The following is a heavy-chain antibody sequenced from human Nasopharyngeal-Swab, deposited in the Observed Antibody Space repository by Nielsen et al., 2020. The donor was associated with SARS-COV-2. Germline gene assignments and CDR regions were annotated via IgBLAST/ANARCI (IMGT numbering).Heavy chain of an antibody. Sequence: ASVQVSCKASGYTFTGYFLHWVRQAPGQGLEWMGWINPDSGGTNYAQKFQGRVTMTRDTSISTAYMDLSRLRSDDTAIYYCARGGTIIEQLYWGQGALVTVSS. CDR2: INPDSGGT. D-gene: IGHD1/OR15-1a*01. CDR1: GYTFTGYF. CDR3: ARGGTIIEQLY. J-gene: IGHJ4*02. V-gene: IGHV1-2*02.